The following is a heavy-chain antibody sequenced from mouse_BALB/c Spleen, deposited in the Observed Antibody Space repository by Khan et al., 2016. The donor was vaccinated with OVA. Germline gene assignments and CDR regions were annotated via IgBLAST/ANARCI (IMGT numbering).Heavy chain of an antibody. D-gene: IGHD1-1*01. V-gene: IGHV3-1*02. CDR3: ARSGTTVVAYWYFDV. J-gene: IGHJ1*01. CDR1: GYSITSGYS. CDR2: IYYSGKT. Sequence: EVKLLESGPDLVKPSQSLSLTCTVTGYSITSGYSWHWIRQFPGNKLEWMGYIYYSGKTNYNPSLKGRISITRDTSKNQFFLQLNSVTTEDTATYYCARSGTTVVAYWYFDVWGAGTTVTVSS.